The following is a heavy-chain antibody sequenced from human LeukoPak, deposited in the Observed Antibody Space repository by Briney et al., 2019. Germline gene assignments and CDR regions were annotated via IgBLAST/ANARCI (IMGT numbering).Heavy chain of an antibody. CDR2: INLNSGNT. CDR1: GYTFTSYD. J-gene: IGHJ4*02. Sequence: ASVKVSCKASGYTFTSYDINWVRQATGHGLEWMGWINLNSGNTGYAQNFQGRLTVTRDTSINTAYMELNTLRSEDTAIYYCARVTGSIDYWGQGTLVTVSS. D-gene: IGHD1-26*01. V-gene: IGHV1-8*01. CDR3: ARVTGSIDY.